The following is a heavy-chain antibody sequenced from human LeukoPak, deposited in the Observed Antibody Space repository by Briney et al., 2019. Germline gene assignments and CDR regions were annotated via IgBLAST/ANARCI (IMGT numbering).Heavy chain of an antibody. CDR2: IFYSGTT. J-gene: IGHJ3*02. D-gene: IGHD5-12*01. V-gene: IGHV4-39*01. CDR1: GFTFSSYA. CDR3: ARHTRPGYSGYENAFDI. Sequence: KAGGSLRLSCAASGFTFSSYAMSWIRQPPGKGLEWIGSIFYSGTTYYNPSLKSRVTLSVDTSKNQFSLKLNSVTAADTAVYYCARHTRPGYSGYENAFDIWGQGTMVTVSS.